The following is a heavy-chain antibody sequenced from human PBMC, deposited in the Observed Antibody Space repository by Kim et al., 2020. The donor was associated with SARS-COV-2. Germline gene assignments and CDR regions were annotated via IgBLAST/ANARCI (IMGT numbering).Heavy chain of an antibody. Sequence: GGSLRLSCAASGFTFSSYDMHWVRQATGKGLEWVSAIGTAGDPYYPGSVKGRFTISRENAKNSLYLQMNSLRAGDTAVYYCARGQFTGDFWSGYPKVAGMDVWGQGTTVTVSS. V-gene: IGHV3-13*05. CDR2: IGTAGDP. J-gene: IGHJ6*02. CDR1: GFTFSSYD. CDR3: ARGQFTGDFWSGYPKVAGMDV. D-gene: IGHD3-3*01.